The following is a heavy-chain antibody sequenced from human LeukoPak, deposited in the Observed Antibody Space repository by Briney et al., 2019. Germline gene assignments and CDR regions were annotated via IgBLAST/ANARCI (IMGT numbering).Heavy chain of an antibody. CDR3: ARSYYDSSGYDYYGMDV. D-gene: IGHD3-22*01. CDR1: GYTFTGYY. CDR2: INPNSGGT. V-gene: IGHV1-2*02. J-gene: IGHJ6*02. Sequence: GASVKVSCKASGYTFTGYYMHWVRQAPGQGLEWMGWINPNSGGTNYAQKFQGRVTMTRDTSISTAYMELSRPRSDDTAVYYCARSYYDSSGYDYYGMDVWGQGTTVTVSS.